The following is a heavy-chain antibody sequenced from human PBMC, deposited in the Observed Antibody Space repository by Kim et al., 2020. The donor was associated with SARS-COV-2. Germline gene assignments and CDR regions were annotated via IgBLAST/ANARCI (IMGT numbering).Heavy chain of an antibody. J-gene: IGHJ6*02. D-gene: IGHD2-15*01. CDR3: ASGEGCSGGSCYSDLRERHYSYYGMDV. Sequence: SVKVSCKASGGTFSSYAISWVRQAPGQGLEWMGGIIPIFGTANYAQKFQGRVTITADESTSTAYMELSSLRSEDTAVYYCASGEGCSGGSCYSDLRERHYSYYGMDVWGQGTTVTVSS. CDR2: IIPIFGTA. CDR1: GGTFSSYA. V-gene: IGHV1-69*13.